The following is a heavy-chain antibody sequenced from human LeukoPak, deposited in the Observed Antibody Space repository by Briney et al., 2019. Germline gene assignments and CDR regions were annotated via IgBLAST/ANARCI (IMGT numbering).Heavy chain of an antibody. D-gene: IGHD3-3*01. J-gene: IGHJ4*02. CDR1: GYTFTSYG. Sequence: ASVKVSCKASGYTFTSYGISWVRQAPGQGLEWMGWISAYNGNTNHAQKHQSRDTITTDTSTSTAYMELRSLRSDDTAVYYCASSPLRFLEWLLGSPFDYWGQGTLVTVSS. V-gene: IGHV1-18*01. CDR3: ASSPLRFLEWLLGSPFDY. CDR2: ISAYNGNT.